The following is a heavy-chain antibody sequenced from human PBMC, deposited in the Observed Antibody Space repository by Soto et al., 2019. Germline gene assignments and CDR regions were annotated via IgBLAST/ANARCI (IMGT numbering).Heavy chain of an antibody. CDR3: ARGVEEDSGSGSEGYMDV. J-gene: IGHJ6*03. CDR2: MTPNSGHT. V-gene: IGHV1-8*01. Sequence: QVQLVQSGAEVRKPGASVKVSCKASGYTFSSFDINWVRQAAGHGLEWMGWMTPNSGHTGYAQKFQGRVTMTRNTSTSTVYMELSSLTSEDTAVYYCARGVEEDSGSGSEGYMDVWGRGTRVTASS. D-gene: IGHD3-10*01. CDR1: GYTFSSFD.